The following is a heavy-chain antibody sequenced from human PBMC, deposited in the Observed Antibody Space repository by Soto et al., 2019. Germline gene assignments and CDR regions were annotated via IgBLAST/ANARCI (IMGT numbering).Heavy chain of an antibody. D-gene: IGHD1-1*01. J-gene: IGHJ4*02. CDR2: INADGSSI. Sequence: PGGPLRLSCAASGFTFSNSWMHWVRQAPGKGLVWLSHINADGSSIRYADSVRGRLTISRDNAKNTLFLQMSSLTAEDTAVYFCARDRLNNAYNTFFDYWGQGTLVTVSS. V-gene: IGHV3-74*01. CDR1: GFTFSNSW. CDR3: ARDRLNNAYNTFFDY.